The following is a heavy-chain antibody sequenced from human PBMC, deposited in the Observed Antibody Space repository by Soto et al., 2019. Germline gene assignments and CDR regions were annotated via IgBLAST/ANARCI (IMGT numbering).Heavy chain of an antibody. J-gene: IGHJ5*02. CDR1: GGTIRSPDW. CDR3: ARGRGRYSRGWSWFDP. CDR2: IFQSGST. V-gene: IGHV4-4*01. D-gene: IGHD6-19*01. Sequence: SLTCGVSGGTIRSPDWWTWVRQPPGKGLEWIGEIFQSGSTNYTPSLESRVTISVDKSKNQFSLTLTSVTAADTAVYFCARGRGRYSRGWSWFDPWGQGILVTVSS.